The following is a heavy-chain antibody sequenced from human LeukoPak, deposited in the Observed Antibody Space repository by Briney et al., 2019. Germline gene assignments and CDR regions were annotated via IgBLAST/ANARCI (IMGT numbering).Heavy chain of an antibody. CDR2: ISSSGSTI. CDR1: GFTFSDYY. J-gene: IGHJ5*02. Sequence: GGSLRLSCAASGFTFSDYYMSWIRQAPGKGLEWVSYISSSGSTIYYADSVKGRFTISRDNAKNSLYLQMNSLRAEDTAVYYCARDTPPRDSSGYYSEVDWFDLWGQGTLVTVSS. D-gene: IGHD3-22*01. V-gene: IGHV3-11*01. CDR3: ARDTPPRDSSGYYSEVDWFDL.